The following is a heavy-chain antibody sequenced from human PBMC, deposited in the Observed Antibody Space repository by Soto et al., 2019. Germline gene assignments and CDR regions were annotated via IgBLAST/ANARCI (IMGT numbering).Heavy chain of an antibody. D-gene: IGHD6-19*01. Sequence: EVQLVESGGDLVQPGGSLRLSCAASGFPFSTSWMTWVRQTPGRGLEWVANIKQDGSVKYYVDSVKGRFTISRDNAKNSLYLQMNSLGDDEVAVYYCVTDSGWHESWCPGTLVTVSS. CDR2: IKQDGSVK. J-gene: IGHJ5*01. CDR3: VTDSGWHES. CDR1: GFPFSTSW. V-gene: IGHV3-7*01.